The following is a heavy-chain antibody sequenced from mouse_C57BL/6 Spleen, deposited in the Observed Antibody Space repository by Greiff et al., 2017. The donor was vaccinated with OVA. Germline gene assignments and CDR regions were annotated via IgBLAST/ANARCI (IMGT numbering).Heavy chain of an antibody. D-gene: IGHD1-1*01. J-gene: IGHJ4*01. CDR1: GYTFTSYW. V-gene: IGHV1-55*01. CDR2: IYPGSGST. CDR3: ARGTYYYGSSPYYYAMDY. Sequence: QVQLQQPGAELVKPGASVKMSCKASGYTFTSYWITWVKQRPGQGLEWIGDIYPGSGSTNYNEKFKSKATLTVDTSSSTAYMQLSSLTSEDSAVYYCARGTYYYGSSPYYYAMDYWGQGTSVTVSS.